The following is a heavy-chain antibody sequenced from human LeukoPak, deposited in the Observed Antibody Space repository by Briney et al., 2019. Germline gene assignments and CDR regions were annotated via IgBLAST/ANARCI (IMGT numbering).Heavy chain of an antibody. Sequence: GGSLRPSCAASGFSFSSYAMSWVRQAPGKGLEWVSSISSSSSYIYYADSVKGRFTISRDNAKNSLYLQMNSLSAEDTAVYYCARDQQWLVWEFDYWGQGTLVTVSS. CDR2: ISSSSSYI. J-gene: IGHJ4*02. V-gene: IGHV3-21*01. CDR1: GFSFSSYA. CDR3: ARDQQWLVWEFDY. D-gene: IGHD6-19*01.